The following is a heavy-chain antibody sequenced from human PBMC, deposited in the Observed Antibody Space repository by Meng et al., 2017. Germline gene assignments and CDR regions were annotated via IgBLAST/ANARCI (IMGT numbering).Heavy chain of an antibody. CDR2: INTNTGNP. CDR1: GYTFTSYA. D-gene: IGHD3-10*01. CDR3: ARDAGITMVRGVIIGY. V-gene: IGHV7-4-1*02. Sequence: QVQLVQFGFELKKPGASGKVSCKASGYTFTSYAMNWVRQAPGQGLEWMGWINTNTGNPTYAQGFTGRFVFSLDTSVSTAYLQISSLKAEDTAVYYCARDAGITMVRGVIIGYWGQGTLVTVSS. J-gene: IGHJ4*02.